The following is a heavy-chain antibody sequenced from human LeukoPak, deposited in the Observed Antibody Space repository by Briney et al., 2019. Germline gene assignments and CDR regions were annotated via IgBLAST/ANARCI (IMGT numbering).Heavy chain of an antibody. CDR1: GGSISSSSYY. V-gene: IGHV4-39*01. CDR2: IYYSGST. Sequence: NPSETLSLTCTVSGGSISSSSYYWGWIRQPPGKGLEWIGSIYYSGSTYYNPSLKSRVTISVDTSKNQFSLKLSSVTAADTAVYYCARQGDYDNSGYLARYYFDYWGQGTLVTVSS. J-gene: IGHJ4*02. D-gene: IGHD3-22*01. CDR3: ARQGDYDNSGYLARYYFDY.